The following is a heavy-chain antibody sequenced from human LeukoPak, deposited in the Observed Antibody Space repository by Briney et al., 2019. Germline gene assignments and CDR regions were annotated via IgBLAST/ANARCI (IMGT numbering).Heavy chain of an antibody. J-gene: IGHJ4*02. CDR2: IYYSGST. CDR1: GGSISSYY. CDR3: AREVGYSYGAKNYYFDY. D-gene: IGHD5-18*01. Sequence: SSETLSLTCTVSGGSISSYYWSWIRQPPGKGLEWIGYIYYSGSTNYNPSLKSRVTISVDTSKNQFSLKLSSVTAADTAVYYCAREVGYSYGAKNYYFDYWGQGTLVTVSS. V-gene: IGHV4-59*01.